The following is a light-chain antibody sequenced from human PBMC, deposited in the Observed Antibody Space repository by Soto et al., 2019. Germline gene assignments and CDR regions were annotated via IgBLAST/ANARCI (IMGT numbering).Light chain of an antibody. Sequence: EIVMTQSPAPLSVSPGERATLSCRASQSVSSNLAWYHQKPGQAPSLLIYGASTRATGIPARFSGSGSGTEFTLTISSLQSKNFAVYYCQQYNNWPAWTFGQGTKLEIK. CDR2: GAS. V-gene: IGKV3-15*01. CDR3: QQYNNWPAWT. J-gene: IGKJ2*02. CDR1: QSVSSN.